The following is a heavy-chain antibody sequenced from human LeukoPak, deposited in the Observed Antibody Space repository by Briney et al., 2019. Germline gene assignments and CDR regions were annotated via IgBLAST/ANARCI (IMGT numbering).Heavy chain of an antibody. CDR3: VRGVGSSTSCYVRAFDI. CDR1: GFTFSNSW. V-gene: IGHV3-52*01. CDR2: IKCDGSEK. Sequence: GGSLRLSCAASGFTFSNSWMHWVCQAPEKGLEWVADIKCDGSEKCYVDSVKGRLTISRDNAKNSLYLQVNSLRAEDMTVYYCVRGVGSSTSCYVRAFDIWGQGTMVTVSS. J-gene: IGHJ3*02. D-gene: IGHD2-2*01.